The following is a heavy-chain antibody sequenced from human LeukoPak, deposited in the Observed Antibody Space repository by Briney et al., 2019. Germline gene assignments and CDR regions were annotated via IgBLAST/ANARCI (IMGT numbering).Heavy chain of an antibody. CDR3: ARGSFLVATNFDY. V-gene: IGHV1-2*02. J-gene: IGHJ4*02. CDR1: GYTFTGYY. CDR2: INPNSGGT. Sequence: ASVKVSCKASGYTFTGYYIHWVRQAPGQGLEWMGWINPNSGGTNYAQKFQGRVTMTRDTSISTAYMELSRLRSDDTAVHYCARGSFLVATNFDYWGQGTLVTVSS. D-gene: IGHD5-12*01.